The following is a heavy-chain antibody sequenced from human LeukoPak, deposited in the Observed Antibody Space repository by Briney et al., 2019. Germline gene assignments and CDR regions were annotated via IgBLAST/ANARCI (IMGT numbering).Heavy chain of an antibody. CDR3: ARDYDSSGYYLDY. CDR1: GGSISSYY. D-gene: IGHD3-22*01. CDR2: IYYSGST. J-gene: IGHJ4*02. V-gene: IGHV4-59*01. Sequence: SETLSLTCTVSGGSISSYYWSWIRQPPGKGLEWIGYIYYSGSTNYNPSLKSRVTISVDTSKNQFSLKLSSVTAADTAVYYCARDYDSSGYYLDYGGQGTRVTVSS.